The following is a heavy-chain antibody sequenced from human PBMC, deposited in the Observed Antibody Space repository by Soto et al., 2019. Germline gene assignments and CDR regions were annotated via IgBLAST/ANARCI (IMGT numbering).Heavy chain of an antibody. J-gene: IGHJ4*02. D-gene: IGHD3-9*01. Sequence: EASVKVSCKASGYTFTGYYMHWVRQAPGQGLEWMGWINPNSGGTNYAQKFQGWVTMTRDTSISTAYMELSRLRSDDTAVYYCARGSFDWLLSQVGPYYFDYWGQGTLVTVSS. V-gene: IGHV1-2*04. CDR2: INPNSGGT. CDR1: GYTFTGYY. CDR3: ARGSFDWLLSQVGPYYFDY.